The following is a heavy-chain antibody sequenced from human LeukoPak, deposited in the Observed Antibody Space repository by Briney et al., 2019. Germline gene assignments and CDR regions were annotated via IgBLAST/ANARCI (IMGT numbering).Heavy chain of an antibody. D-gene: IGHD6-19*01. J-gene: IGHJ4*02. Sequence: SVKVSCKASGGTFSSYAISWVRQAPGQGLEWMGGIIPIFGTANYAQKFQGRVTMTTDTSTSTAYMELRSLRSDDTAVYYCARDLKMGYSSGRYSWGTGSSNDYWGQGTLVTVSS. CDR1: GGTFSSYA. V-gene: IGHV1-69*05. CDR3: ARDLKMGYSSGRYSWGTGSSNDY. CDR2: IIPIFGTA.